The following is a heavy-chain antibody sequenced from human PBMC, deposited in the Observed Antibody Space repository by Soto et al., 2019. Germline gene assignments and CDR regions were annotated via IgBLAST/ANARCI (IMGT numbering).Heavy chain of an antibody. CDR3: ARDDSGYDSV. D-gene: IGHD5-12*01. V-gene: IGHV4-34*01. Sequence: SETLSLTCAVYGGSFSGYYWSWIRQPPGKGLEWIGEINHSGSTNYNPSLKSRVTISVDTSENQFSLKLSSVTAADTAVYYCARDDSGYDSVWGQGTLVTVSS. CDR2: INHSGST. J-gene: IGHJ4*02. CDR1: GGSFSGYY.